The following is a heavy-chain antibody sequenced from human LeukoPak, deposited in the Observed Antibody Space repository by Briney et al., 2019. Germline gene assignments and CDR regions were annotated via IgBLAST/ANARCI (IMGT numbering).Heavy chain of an antibody. J-gene: IGHJ3*02. Sequence: MSGGSLRLSCAASGFTFSSYSMNWVRRAPGKGLEWVSSISSSSSYIYYAGSVKGRFTISRDNAKNSLYLQMNSLRAEDTAVYYCARDVNYYDSSGYFRRANDAFDIWGQGTMVTVSS. V-gene: IGHV3-21*04. CDR3: ARDVNYYDSSGYFRRANDAFDI. CDR1: GFTFSSYS. D-gene: IGHD3-22*01. CDR2: ISSSSSYI.